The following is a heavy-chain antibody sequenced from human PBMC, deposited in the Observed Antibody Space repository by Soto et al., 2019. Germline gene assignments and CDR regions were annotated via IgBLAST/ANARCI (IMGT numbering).Heavy chain of an antibody. CDR1: GGSISSGGYY. J-gene: IGHJ6*02. D-gene: IGHD2-15*01. CDR3: ATRSDYYYYGMDV. Sequence: NPSETLSLTCSVSGGSISSGGYYWSWIRQHPGKGLEWIGYIYYSGSTYYNPSLKSRVTISVDTSKNQFSLKLSSVTAADTAVYYCATRSDYYYYGMDVWGQGTTVTVSS. V-gene: IGHV4-31*03. CDR2: IYYSGST.